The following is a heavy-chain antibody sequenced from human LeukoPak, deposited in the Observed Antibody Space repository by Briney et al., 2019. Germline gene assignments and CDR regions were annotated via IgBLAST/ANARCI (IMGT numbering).Heavy chain of an antibody. CDR2: INIDGSRT. J-gene: IGHJ6*04. D-gene: IGHD2-2*01. CDR1: GFTFSTYW. Sequence: GGSLRLSCAASGFTFSTYWIHWVRQAPGKGLVWVSRINIDGSRTTYADSVKGRFTISRDNAKNTLYLQMNSLRAEDTAVYYCARDRCSSTICSLGFLDVWGKGTTVTVSS. V-gene: IGHV3-74*01. CDR3: ARDRCSSTICSLGFLDV.